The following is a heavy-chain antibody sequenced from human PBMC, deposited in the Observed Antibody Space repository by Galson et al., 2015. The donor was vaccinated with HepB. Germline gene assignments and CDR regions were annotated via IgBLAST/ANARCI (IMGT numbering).Heavy chain of an antibody. CDR1: GFTFRGYV. J-gene: IGHJ3*02. CDR2: IWYDGSGE. D-gene: IGHD2-21*01. V-gene: IGHV3-33*01. CDR3: ARDAGIGIRSDAFDM. Sequence: SLRLSCAASGFTFRGYVMHWVRQAPGKGLEWVAMIWYDGSGEFYADSLKGRITISRDNSKNMLDLQMDSLRAEDTAVYYCARDAGIGIRSDAFDMWGQGTMVTVSS.